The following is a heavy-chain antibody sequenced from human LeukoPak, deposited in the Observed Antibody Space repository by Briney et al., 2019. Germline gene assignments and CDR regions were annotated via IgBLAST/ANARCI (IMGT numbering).Heavy chain of an antibody. D-gene: IGHD3-16*02. CDR1: GFTFSSYA. Sequence: GSLRLSCVASGFTFSSYAMSWVRQAPGKGLEWVSAISGSGGSTYYADSVKGRFTISRDNSKNTLYLQMNSLGAEDTAVYYCAKGGLYYDYVWGSYRFGYWGQGTLVTVSS. CDR3: AKGGLYYDYVWGSYRFGY. J-gene: IGHJ4*02. V-gene: IGHV3-23*01. CDR2: ISGSGGST.